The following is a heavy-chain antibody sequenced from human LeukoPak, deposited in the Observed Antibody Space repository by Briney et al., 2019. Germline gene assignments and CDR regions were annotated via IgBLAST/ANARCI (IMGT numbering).Heavy chain of an antibody. D-gene: IGHD1-1*01. V-gene: IGHV3-64*01. CDR3: ARGQRTPPDYFDY. CDR1: GFTFTNYA. J-gene: IGHJ4*02. CDR2: VSDNGGTA. Sequence: SGGSLRLSCVISGFTFTNYAIHWVRQAPGKGLEYVSAVSDNGGTAYYTNSVKGRFTISRDNTKNTVYLQMGSLRPEDMGVYYCARGQRTPPDYFDYWGQGTLVTASS.